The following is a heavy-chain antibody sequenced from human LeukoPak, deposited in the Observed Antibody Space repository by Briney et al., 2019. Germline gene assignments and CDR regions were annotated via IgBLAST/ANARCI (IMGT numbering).Heavy chain of an antibody. CDR1: GYTFTGYY. V-gene: IGHV1-2*02. Sequence: ASVKVSCKASGYTFTGYYMHWVRQAPGQGLEWMGWIYPNSGGTNYAQKFQGRVTMTTDTSTSTAYMELRSLRSDDTAVYYCASWPYDFWSGYLPGWWWGQGTLVTVSS. CDR3: ASWPYDFWSGYLPGWW. J-gene: IGHJ4*02. D-gene: IGHD3-3*01. CDR2: IYPNSGGT.